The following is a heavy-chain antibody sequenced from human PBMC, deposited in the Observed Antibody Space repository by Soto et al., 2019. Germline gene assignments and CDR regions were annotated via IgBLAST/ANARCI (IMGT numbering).Heavy chain of an antibody. CDR3: ALILLIYYDSRRPFVF. D-gene: IGHD3-22*01. CDR2: ISYSGGT. V-gene: IGHV4-30-4*01. J-gene: IGHJ4*02. Sequence: SETLSLTCTVSSGSINSGDYYWTWIRQPPGKGLEWIGYISYSGGTYYNPSLKSRVTISIDTSKKQFSLRLTSVTAADTAVYYCALILLIYYDSRRPFVFWCKGILVTGS. CDR1: SGSINSGDYY.